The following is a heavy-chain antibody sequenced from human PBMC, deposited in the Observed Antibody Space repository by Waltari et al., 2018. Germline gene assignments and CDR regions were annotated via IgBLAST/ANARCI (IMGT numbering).Heavy chain of an antibody. CDR3: AKDSGYSMIRGRENS. CDR1: GFDYSSYA. Sequence: VYLLESGGGLVQPGGSLRISCVGSGFDYSSYASSGVRQAPGKGLEWVSGIDNSGDTTYYAGSVKGRFTISRDDSRNTVYLHMTTLRVDDTAVYYCAKDSGYSMIRGRENSWAQGTLVIVSS. D-gene: IGHD3-10*01. CDR2: IDNSGDTT. V-gene: IGHV3-23*05. J-gene: IGHJ1*01.